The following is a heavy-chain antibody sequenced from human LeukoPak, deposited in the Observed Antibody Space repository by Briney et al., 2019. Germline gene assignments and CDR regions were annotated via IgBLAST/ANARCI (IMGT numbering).Heavy chain of an antibody. CDR1: GGSISSGGYY. Sequence: PSQTLSLTCTVSGGSISSGGYYWSWIRQPPGQGLEWIGYIYHSGSTYYNPSLKSRVTISVDRSKNQFSLKLSSVTAADTAVYYCARNYYDFWSGYHQSNWYFDLWGRGTLVTVSS. CDR3: ARNYYDFWSGYHQSNWYFDL. CDR2: IYHSGST. J-gene: IGHJ2*01. V-gene: IGHV4-30-2*01. D-gene: IGHD3-3*01.